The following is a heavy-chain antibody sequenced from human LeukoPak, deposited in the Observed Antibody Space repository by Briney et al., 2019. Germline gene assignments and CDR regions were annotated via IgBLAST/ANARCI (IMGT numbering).Heavy chain of an antibody. Sequence: GGSLRLSCAASGFTFSSYAMSWVRQAPGKGLEWVSAISGSGGSTYYADSVKGRFTISRDNSKNTLYLQMNSLRAEDTAVYYCAEDQRPSWVGSGSSDWGQGTLVTVSS. J-gene: IGHJ4*02. V-gene: IGHV3-23*01. CDR1: GFTFSSYA. CDR3: AEDQRPSWVGSGSSD. D-gene: IGHD3-10*01. CDR2: ISGSGGST.